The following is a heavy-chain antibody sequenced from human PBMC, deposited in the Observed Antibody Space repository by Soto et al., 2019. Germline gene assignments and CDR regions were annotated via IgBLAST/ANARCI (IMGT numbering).Heavy chain of an antibody. Sequence: GGSLRLSCAASGFTFDDYAMHWVRQAPGKGLEWVSGISWNSGSIGYADSVKGRFTISRDNAKNSLYLQMNSLRAEDTALYYCAKGRITFGGVIVSDYFDYWGQGTLVTVSS. D-gene: IGHD3-16*02. CDR2: ISWNSGSI. CDR1: GFTFDDYA. V-gene: IGHV3-9*01. CDR3: AKGRITFGGVIVSDYFDY. J-gene: IGHJ4*02.